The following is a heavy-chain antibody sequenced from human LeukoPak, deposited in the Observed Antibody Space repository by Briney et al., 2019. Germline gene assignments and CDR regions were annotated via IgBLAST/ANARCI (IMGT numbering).Heavy chain of an antibody. Sequence: GGSLRLSCATSGLTLTSAWLTWVRQAPGKGLEWVGRIKSKSVGETTDYAAPVKGRFTISRDDSENTLYLQMNSLKTEDTAVYYCTTHSGNDLRSWGQGTLVTVSS. D-gene: IGHD5-12*01. J-gene: IGHJ5*02. CDR1: GLTLTSAW. V-gene: IGHV3-15*01. CDR2: IKSKSVGETT. CDR3: TTHSGNDLRS.